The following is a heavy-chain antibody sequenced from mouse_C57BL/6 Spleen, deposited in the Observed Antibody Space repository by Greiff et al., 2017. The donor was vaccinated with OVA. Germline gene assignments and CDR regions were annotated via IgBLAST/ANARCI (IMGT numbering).Heavy chain of an antibody. J-gene: IGHJ2*01. Sequence: QVQLQQSGAELAKPGASVKLSCKASGYTFTSYWMHWVKQRPGQGLEWIGYINPSSGYTKYNQKFKDKATVTADKSSSTAYMQLSSLTYEDSAVYYCARSDYGYDGDYWGQGTTLTVSS. CDR3: ARSDYGYDGDY. CDR2: INPSSGYT. V-gene: IGHV1-7*01. D-gene: IGHD2-2*01. CDR1: GYTFTSYW.